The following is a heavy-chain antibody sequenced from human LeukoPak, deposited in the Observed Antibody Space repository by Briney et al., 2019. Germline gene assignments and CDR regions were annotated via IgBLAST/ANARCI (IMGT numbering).Heavy chain of an antibody. Sequence: GGSLRLSCAASGFTFSRYSINWVRQAPGKGLEWVSSISSSSTYIYYADSVKGRFTISRDNSKNSVSLQMNSLRAEDTAVYYCARGAKSRAAVAVDYYYYGMDVWGQGTTVTASS. CDR1: GFTFSRYS. CDR2: ISSSSTYI. V-gene: IGHV3-21*01. D-gene: IGHD6-19*01. J-gene: IGHJ6*02. CDR3: ARGAKSRAAVAVDYYYYGMDV.